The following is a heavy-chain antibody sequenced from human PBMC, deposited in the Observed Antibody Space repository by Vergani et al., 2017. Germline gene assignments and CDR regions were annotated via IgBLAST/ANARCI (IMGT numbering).Heavy chain of an antibody. CDR1: GGSITSGSYY. V-gene: IGHV4-61*01. CDR3: ASSHRSAFDI. D-gene: IGHD1-14*01. Sequence: QVQLHESGPGLVKPSQTLSLTCTVSGGSITSGSYYWSWIRQPPGKGLEWIGYIYYSGSTNYNPSLKSRVTISVDTSKNQFSLKLSSVTAADTAVYYCASSHRSAFDIWGQGTMVTVSS. J-gene: IGHJ3*02. CDR2: IYYSGST.